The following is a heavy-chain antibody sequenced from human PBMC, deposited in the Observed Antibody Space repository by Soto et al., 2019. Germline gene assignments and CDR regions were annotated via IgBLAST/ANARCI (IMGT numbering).Heavy chain of an antibody. Sequence: EVQLVESGGGLVEPGGSLRLSCTASGFTFSNACMTWVRQAPGKGLEWVGRIKSKTDGGTTDYAAPVKGRFTISRDDSKNTMYLQMNSLKTEDTAVYYCTIPRGPMIRPWGQGTLVTVSS. CDR2: IKSKTDGGTT. CDR1: GFTFSNAC. V-gene: IGHV3-15*01. D-gene: IGHD3-22*01. J-gene: IGHJ5*02. CDR3: TIPRGPMIRP.